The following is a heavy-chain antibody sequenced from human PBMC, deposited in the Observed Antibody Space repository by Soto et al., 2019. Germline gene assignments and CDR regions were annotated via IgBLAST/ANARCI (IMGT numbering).Heavy chain of an antibody. V-gene: IGHV4-39*01. CDR2: IYYSGST. Sequence: SETLSLTCFVSGDSINNRSYYWGWIRQPPGKGLEWIGSIYYSGSTYNNPSLKSRVSMSVDTSKNQFSLKLRSVTAADTALYYCARQRTSVVTQAYFDSWGQGSLVTVSS. CDR1: GDSINNRSYY. D-gene: IGHD2-21*02. J-gene: IGHJ4*02. CDR3: ARQRTSVVTQAYFDS.